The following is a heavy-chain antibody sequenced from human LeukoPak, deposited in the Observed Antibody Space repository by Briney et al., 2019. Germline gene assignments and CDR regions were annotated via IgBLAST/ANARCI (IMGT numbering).Heavy chain of an antibody. CDR3: ARGPYYYDSSGYYLDY. V-gene: IGHV4-4*07. CDR2: IYTSGST. D-gene: IGHD3-22*01. J-gene: IGHJ4*02. Sequence: PSETLCLTCTVSGGSISSYYWSWIRQPAGKGLEWIGRIYTSGSTNYNPSLKSRVTMSVDTSKNQFSLKLSSVTAADTAVYYCARGPYYYDSSGYYLDYWGQGTLVTVSS. CDR1: GGSISSYY.